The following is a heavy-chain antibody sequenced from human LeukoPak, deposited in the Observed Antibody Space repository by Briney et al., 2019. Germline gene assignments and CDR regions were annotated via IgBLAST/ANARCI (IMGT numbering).Heavy chain of an antibody. D-gene: IGHD3-16*01. CDR1: GFTFSNYW. Sequence: GGSLRLSCAASGFTFSNYWMTWVRQAPGKGLEWVANIKQDGSEKYYVDSVKGRFTISRDNAKNSLYLQISSLKADDTAMYYCASGGGYNLDYWGQGTLVTVSS. J-gene: IGHJ4*02. CDR3: ASGGGYNLDY. V-gene: IGHV3-7*03. CDR2: IKQDGSEK.